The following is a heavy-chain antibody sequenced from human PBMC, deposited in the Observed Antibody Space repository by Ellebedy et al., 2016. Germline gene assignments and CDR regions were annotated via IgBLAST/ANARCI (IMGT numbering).Heavy chain of an antibody. CDR1: GFIFNNHA. J-gene: IGHJ4*02. CDR2: ISGSAIST. CDR3: ARDLGGFLGFDS. Sequence: GESLKISCAASGFIFNNHAMSWVRQAPGKGLEWVSTISGSAISTYYTDSVKGRFTISSDESKNTVFLQMNSLRAEDTATYYCARDLGGFLGFDSWGQGTVVTVSS. V-gene: IGHV3-23*01. D-gene: IGHD3-16*02.